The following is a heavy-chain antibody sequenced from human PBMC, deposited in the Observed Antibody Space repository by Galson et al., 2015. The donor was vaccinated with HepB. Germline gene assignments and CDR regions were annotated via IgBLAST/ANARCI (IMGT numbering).Heavy chain of an antibody. J-gene: IGHJ4*02. D-gene: IGHD3-10*01. Sequence: SLRLSCAASGFTFSSYSMNWVRQAPGKGLEWVSSISSSSSYIYYADSVKGRFTISRDNAKNSLYLQMNSLRAEDTAVYYCARDRGVRGVITPIDYWGQGTLVTVSS. CDR3: ARDRGVRGVITPIDY. V-gene: IGHV3-21*01. CDR2: ISSSSSYI. CDR1: GFTFSSYS.